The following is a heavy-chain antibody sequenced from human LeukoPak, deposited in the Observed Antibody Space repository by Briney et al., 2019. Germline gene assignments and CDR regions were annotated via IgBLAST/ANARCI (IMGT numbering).Heavy chain of an antibody. D-gene: IGHD1-26*01. V-gene: IGHV4-59*01. J-gene: IGHJ2*01. CDR1: GGSISSYY. CDR2: TYYSGST. Sequence: SETLSLTCTFSGGSISSYYWSWIRQPPGKGLEWIGYTYYSGSTNYNPSLKSRVTISVDTPKNQFSLKLSSGTAADTAVYYCAREIVGATGAFDLWGRGTLVTVSS. CDR3: AREIVGATGAFDL.